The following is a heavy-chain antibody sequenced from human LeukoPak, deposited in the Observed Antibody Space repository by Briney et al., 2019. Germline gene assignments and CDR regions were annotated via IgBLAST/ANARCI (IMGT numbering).Heavy chain of an antibody. V-gene: IGHV4-34*01. CDR1: GGSFSGYY. CDR2: INHSGST. Sequence: PSETLSLTCAVYGGSFSGYYWSGIRQPPGKGLEWIGEINHSGSTNYNPSLKSRVTISVDTSKNQFYLKLSSVTAADTAVYYCARGGIALAAAGLRHWGQGTLVTVSS. CDR3: ARGGIALAAAGLRH. D-gene: IGHD6-13*01. J-gene: IGHJ4*02.